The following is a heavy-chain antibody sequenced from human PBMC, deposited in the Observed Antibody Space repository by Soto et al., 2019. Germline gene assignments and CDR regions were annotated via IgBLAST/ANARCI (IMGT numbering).Heavy chain of an antibody. D-gene: IGHD5-18*01. V-gene: IGHV1-46*03. CDR3: ARDRGNVDTAMAADYYYYGMDV. Sequence: ASVKGSCKASGYTFTSYYMHWVRQAPGQGLEWMGIINPSGGSTSYAQKFQGRVTMTRDTSTSTVYMELSSLRSEDTAVYYCARDRGNVDTAMAADYYYYGMDVWGQGTTVTVSS. J-gene: IGHJ6*02. CDR2: INPSGGST. CDR1: GYTFTSYY.